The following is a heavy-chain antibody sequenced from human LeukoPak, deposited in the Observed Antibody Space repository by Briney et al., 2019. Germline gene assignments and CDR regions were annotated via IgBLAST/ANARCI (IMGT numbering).Heavy chain of an antibody. CDR1: GFTFSSYG. CDR2: IKQDGSEK. CDR3: ARSLTCYYGSGSYFFDY. V-gene: IGHV3-7*01. Sequence: PGGSLRLSCAASGFTFSSYGMHWVRQAPGKGLEWVANIKQDGSEKYYVDSVKGRFTISRDNAKNSLYLQMNSLRAEDTAVYYCARSLTCYYGSGSYFFDYWGQGTLVTVSS. J-gene: IGHJ4*02. D-gene: IGHD3-10*01.